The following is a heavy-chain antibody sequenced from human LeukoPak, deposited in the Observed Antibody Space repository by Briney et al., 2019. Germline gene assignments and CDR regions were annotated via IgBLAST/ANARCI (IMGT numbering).Heavy chain of an antibody. CDR1: GGSISSGGYY. D-gene: IGHD3-3*01. CDR2: IYYSGST. V-gene: IGHV4-31*03. CDR3: ARDYDFWKGAFDI. J-gene: IGHJ3*02. Sequence: SETLSLTCTVSGGSISSGGYYWSWIRQHPGKGLEWIGYIYYSGSTYYNPSLKSRVTISVDTSKNQFSLKLSSVTAEDTAVYYCARDYDFWKGAFDIWGQGTMVTVSS.